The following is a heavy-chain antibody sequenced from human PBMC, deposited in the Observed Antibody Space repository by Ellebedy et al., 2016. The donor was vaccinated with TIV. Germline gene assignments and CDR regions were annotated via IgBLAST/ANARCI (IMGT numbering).Heavy chain of an antibody. CDR3: GGLDY. CDR2: ISGSGGST. V-gene: IGHV3-23*01. CDR1: GFTLSSYA. J-gene: IGHJ4*02. Sequence: GESLKISXAASGFTLSSYAMSWVRQAPGKGLEWVSAISGSGGSTYYADSVKGRFTISRDNSKNTLYLRMNSLRGEDTAVYYCGGLDYWGQGTLVTVSS.